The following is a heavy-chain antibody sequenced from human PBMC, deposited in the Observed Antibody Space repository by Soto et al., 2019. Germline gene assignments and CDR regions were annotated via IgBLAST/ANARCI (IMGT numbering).Heavy chain of an antibody. CDR2: ISYDGSNK. D-gene: IGHD3-10*01. CDR3: AHVAPTGRRDLPKPY. V-gene: IGHV3-30*03. CDR1: GFTFGIYG. J-gene: IGHJ4*02. Sequence: QVQLVESGGGVVQPGRSLRLSCAASGFTFGIYGMHWVRQAPGKGLEWVAVISYDGSNKYYADSVKGRFTVSRDNSKNTLYPQMNSLTPEDTAVYYCAHVAPTGRRDLPKPYWGQGTLVTVSA.